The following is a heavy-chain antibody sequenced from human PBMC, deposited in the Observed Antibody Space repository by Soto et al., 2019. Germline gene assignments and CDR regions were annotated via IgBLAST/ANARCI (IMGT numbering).Heavy chain of an antibody. CDR1: GFTFSSYS. V-gene: IGHV3-48*02. D-gene: IGHD2-15*01. J-gene: IGHJ6*02. Sequence: GGSLRLSCAASGFTFSSYSMNWVRQAPGKGLEWVSYISSSSSTIYYADSVKGRFTISRDNAKNSLYLQMNSLRDEDTAVYYCASEGYCSGGSCPAVYYYGMDVGGQGTTVTVSS. CDR2: ISSSSSTI. CDR3: ASEGYCSGGSCPAVYYYGMDV.